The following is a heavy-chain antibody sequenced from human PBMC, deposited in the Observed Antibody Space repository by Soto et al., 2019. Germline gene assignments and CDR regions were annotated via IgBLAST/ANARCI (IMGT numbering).Heavy chain of an antibody. V-gene: IGHV1-2*02. CDR2: INPNSGGT. Sequence: QVQLVQSGAEVKKPGASVKVSCKASGYTFTGYYMNWVRQAPGQGLEWMGWINPNSGGTNHAQKLQGRVTMTRDTSISTAYMELSRLRSDDTAVYYCARDDHVEYGRAFDIWGQGTMVTVSS. J-gene: IGHJ3*02. CDR3: ARDDHVEYGRAFDI. D-gene: IGHD6-6*01. CDR1: GYTFTGYY.